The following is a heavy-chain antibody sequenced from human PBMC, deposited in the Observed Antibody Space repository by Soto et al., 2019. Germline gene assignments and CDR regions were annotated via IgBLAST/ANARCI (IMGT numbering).Heavy chain of an antibody. CDR1: GYTFTSYY. CDR2: INPSGGST. V-gene: IGHV1-46*01. D-gene: IGHD3-10*01. CDR3: ARASYGSGSYYRPYYYYGMDV. J-gene: IGHJ6*02. Sequence: QVQLVQSGAEVKKPGASVKVSCKASGYTFTSYYMHWVRQAPGQGLEWMGIINPSGGSTSYAQKFQGGVTMTRDTSRSTVYMELSSLRSEVTAVYYCARASYGSGSYYRPYYYYGMDVWGQGTTVTVSS.